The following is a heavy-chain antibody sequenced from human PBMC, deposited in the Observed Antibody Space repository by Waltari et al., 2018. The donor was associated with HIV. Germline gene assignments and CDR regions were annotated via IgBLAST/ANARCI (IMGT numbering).Heavy chain of an antibody. CDR2: ISTRSRYI. V-gene: IGHV3-21*01. CDR1: GFTFSSYS. D-gene: IGHD2-8*01. J-gene: IGHJ6*02. CDR3: AREGFCSNGVCSHYYGMDV. Sequence: EVQLVESGGGLVKPGGSLRLSCAASGFTFSSYSMNWVRQAPGKGLEWVSSISTRSRYIYYADSLKGRFTISRDNAKNSLYLQMNSLRAEDTAVYYCAREGFCSNGVCSHYYGMDVWGQGTTVTVSS.